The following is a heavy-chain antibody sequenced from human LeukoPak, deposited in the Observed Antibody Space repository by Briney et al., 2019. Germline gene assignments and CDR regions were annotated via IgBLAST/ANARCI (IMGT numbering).Heavy chain of an antibody. D-gene: IGHD6-19*01. CDR1: GFTFSSNE. Sequence: GGSLSLSFAASGFTFSSNEMNWFRQAPGKGLEWVSKISSSGSAIYYADSVKGRFTISRDNAKSTLYLQMNSLRAEDTAVYYCARGGSLGYWGQGTLVTVSS. CDR2: ISSSGSAI. J-gene: IGHJ4*02. V-gene: IGHV3-48*03. CDR3: ARGGSLGY.